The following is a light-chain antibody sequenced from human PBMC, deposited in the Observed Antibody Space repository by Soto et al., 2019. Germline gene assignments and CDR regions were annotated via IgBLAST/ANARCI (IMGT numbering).Light chain of an antibody. Sequence: YELTQPPSVSVSPGQTARITCSGDALPKQYAYWYQQKPGQAPVLVIYKDSERPSGIPERFSGSSSGTTVTLTISGVQAEDEADYYCQSADSSGTYPGVVFGGGTKLTVL. CDR2: KDS. CDR3: QSADSSGTYPGVV. J-gene: IGLJ2*01. V-gene: IGLV3-25*02. CDR1: ALPKQY.